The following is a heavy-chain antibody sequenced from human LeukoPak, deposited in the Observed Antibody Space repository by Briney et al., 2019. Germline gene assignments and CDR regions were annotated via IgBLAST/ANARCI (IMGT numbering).Heavy chain of an antibody. D-gene: IGHD5-18*01. CDR3: ARRGEAMDPFDY. J-gene: IGHJ4*02. CDR2: IYPGDSDT. Sequence: GESLKISCKDSGYRFTSYWIGWVRQMPGKGLEWMGIIYPGDSDTRYSPSFQGQVTISADKSINTAYLQWSSLKASDTVIYYCARRGEAMDPFDYWGQGTLVTVS. CDR1: GYRFTSYW. V-gene: IGHV5-51*01.